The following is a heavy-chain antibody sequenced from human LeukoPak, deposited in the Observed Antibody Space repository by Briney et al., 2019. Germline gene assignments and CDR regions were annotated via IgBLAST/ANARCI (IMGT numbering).Heavy chain of an antibody. J-gene: IGHJ3*02. CDR1: GGSISNHY. D-gene: IGHD3-22*01. V-gene: IGHV4-59*11. CDR3: AREFYYDCSFSFDI. Sequence: SETLSLSCTVSGGSISNHYWSWVRQPPGRGLEWIGYIHYSGSTKYYPSLKSRVTISVDTSKNQFSLKLSSVTAADTAVYYCAREFYYDCSFSFDIWGQGTMVTVSS. CDR2: IHYSGST.